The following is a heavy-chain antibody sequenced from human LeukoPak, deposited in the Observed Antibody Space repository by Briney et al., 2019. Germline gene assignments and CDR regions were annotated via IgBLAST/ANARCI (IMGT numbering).Heavy chain of an antibody. D-gene: IGHD3-22*01. Sequence: KTGGSLRLSCAASGFTFSSYAMSWVRQAPGKGLEWVSSISSSSSYIYYADSVKGRFTISRDNAKNSLYLQMNSLRAEDTAVYYCARDDYYDSSGYLNFDYWGQGTLVTVSS. J-gene: IGHJ4*02. CDR3: ARDDYYDSSGYLNFDY. V-gene: IGHV3-21*01. CDR1: GFTFSSYA. CDR2: ISSSSSYI.